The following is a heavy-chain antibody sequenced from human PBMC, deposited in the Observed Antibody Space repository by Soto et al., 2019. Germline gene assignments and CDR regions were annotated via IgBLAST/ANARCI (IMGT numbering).Heavy chain of an antibody. CDR2: ISGSGGST. Sequence: GGSLRLSCAASGFTFSSYAMSWVRQAPGKGLEWVSAISGSGGSTYYADSVKGRFTVSRDNSKNTLYLQMNSLRAEDTAVYYCAKDLVQQGIGSWYYYWGQGTLVTVSS. D-gene: IGHD6-13*01. CDR1: GFTFSSYA. J-gene: IGHJ4*02. CDR3: AKDLVQQGIGSWYYY. V-gene: IGHV3-23*01.